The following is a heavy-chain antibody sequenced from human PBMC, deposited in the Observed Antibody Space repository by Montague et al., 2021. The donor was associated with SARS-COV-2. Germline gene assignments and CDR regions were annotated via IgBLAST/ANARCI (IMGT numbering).Heavy chain of an antibody. Sequence: TLSLTCAVSGGSISSGGYFWNWIRQPPGKGLEWIGYIYHSGSTYYNPSLKSRVTISLDSSKNQFSLNLTSVTAADTAVYYCARGSMVRGGEVYYGVDVWGQGTTVTVSS. CDR1: GGSISSGGYF. D-gene: IGHD3-10*01. CDR2: IYHSGST. J-gene: IGHJ6*02. V-gene: IGHV4-30-2*01. CDR3: ARGSMVRGGEVYYGVDV.